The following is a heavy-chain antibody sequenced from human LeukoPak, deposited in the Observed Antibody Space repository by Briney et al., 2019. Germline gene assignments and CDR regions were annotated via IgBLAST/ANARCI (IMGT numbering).Heavy chain of an antibody. D-gene: IGHD7-27*01. CDR1: GFTFSNYR. CDR2: IKQDGSEK. Sequence: GGSLRLSCAASGFTFSNYRMSWVRQAPGKGLGWVASIKQDGSEKDYVDSVKGRFTISRHNAKNSLYLQMNSQRVEDTAVYYCARDNPNWGYWGQGTLVTVSS. CDR3: ARDNPNWGY. V-gene: IGHV3-7*01. J-gene: IGHJ4*02.